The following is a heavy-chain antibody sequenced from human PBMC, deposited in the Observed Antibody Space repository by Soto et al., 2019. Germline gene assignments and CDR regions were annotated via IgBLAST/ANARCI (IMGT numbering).Heavy chain of an antibody. CDR2: IYPGDSDT. CDR1: GYSFTSYW. V-gene: IGHV5-51*01. CDR3: ARHGYCTNGVCMGIDY. J-gene: IGHJ4*02. Sequence: GESLKISCKGSGYSFTSYWIGWVRQMPGKGLEWMGIIYPGDSDTRYSPSFQGQVTISADKSISTAYLQWSSLKASDTAMYYCARHGYCTNGVCMGIDYWGQGTLVTVSS. D-gene: IGHD2-8*01.